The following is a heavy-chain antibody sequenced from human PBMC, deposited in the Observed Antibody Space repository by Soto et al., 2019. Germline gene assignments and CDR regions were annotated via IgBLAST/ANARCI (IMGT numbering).Heavy chain of an antibody. CDR2: IGSSGGDI. J-gene: IGHJ4*02. CDR1: GFTFRSFG. V-gene: IGHV3-48*01. Sequence: GGSLRLSCAASGFTFRSFGMNWVRQAPGRGLEWLSCIGSSGGDIYYADSVKGRFTISRDNAKNSLYLQMNTLTVDDTAVYYCARAALYGYDYWGQGTLVTVSS. D-gene: IGHD4-17*01. CDR3: ARAALYGYDY.